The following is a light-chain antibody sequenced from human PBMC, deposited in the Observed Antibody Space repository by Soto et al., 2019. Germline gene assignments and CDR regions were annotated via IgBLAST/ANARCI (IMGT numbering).Light chain of an antibody. J-gene: IGLJ3*02. CDR1: SSNIGSNA. CDR3: SAWDDSMSVL. Sequence: QSVLTQPPSASGTPGQRVTISCSGSSSNIGSNAVNWYQHLPGTAPKLLIYSNNQRPSGVPDRFSGSKSGTSASLAISGLQSEYEADYYWSAWDDSMSVLFGGGTKVTVL. CDR2: SNN. V-gene: IGLV1-44*01.